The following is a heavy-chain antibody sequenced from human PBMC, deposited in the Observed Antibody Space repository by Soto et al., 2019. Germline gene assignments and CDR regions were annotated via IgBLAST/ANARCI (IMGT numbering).Heavy chain of an antibody. V-gene: IGHV1-2*02. CDR2: SNPDSGDT. CDR3: ERGPSEGGIGVAGHAFDI. D-gene: IGHD6-19*01. Sequence: QGQLEQSGAEVKKPGASVKVSCKASGYTFIGYYMHWVRLVPGQGLEWMGWSNPDSGDTNYAQKFQGRVTMTRDTSISTASMELSRLRSEDTAVYYCERGPSEGGIGVAGHAFDICGQGTMVTVSS. CDR1: GYTFIGYY. J-gene: IGHJ3*02.